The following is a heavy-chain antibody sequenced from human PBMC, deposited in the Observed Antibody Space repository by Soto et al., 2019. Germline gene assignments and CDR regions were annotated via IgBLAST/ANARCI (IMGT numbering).Heavy chain of an antibody. CDR2: ISAYNGNT. Sequence: ASLKVSCKASGYTFTSYGISWVRQAPGQGLEWMGWISAYNGNTNYAQKLQGRVTMTTDTSTSTAYMELRSLRSDDTAVYYCAREFGGFCISTSCYGGWFDPWGQGTLVTVSS. CDR1: GYTFTSYG. D-gene: IGHD2-2*01. V-gene: IGHV1-18*01. CDR3: AREFGGFCISTSCYGGWFDP. J-gene: IGHJ5*02.